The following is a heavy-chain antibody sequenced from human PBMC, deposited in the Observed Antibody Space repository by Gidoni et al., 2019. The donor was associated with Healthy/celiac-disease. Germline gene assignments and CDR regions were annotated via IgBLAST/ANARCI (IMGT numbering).Heavy chain of an antibody. CDR2: IKQDGSEK. Sequence: EVQLVESGGGLVQPGGSLRLSCAASGLPFGSYWMGWVRQAPGKGLEWVANIKQDGSEKYYVDSVKGRFTISRDNAKNSLYLQMNSLRAEDTAVYYCARVRYSYGTTCYFDYWGQGTLVTVSS. J-gene: IGHJ4*02. D-gene: IGHD5-18*01. V-gene: IGHV3-7*01. CDR3: ARVRYSYGTTCYFDY. CDR1: GLPFGSYW.